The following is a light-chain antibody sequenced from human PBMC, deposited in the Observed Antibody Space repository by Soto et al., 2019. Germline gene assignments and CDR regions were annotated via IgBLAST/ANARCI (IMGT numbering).Light chain of an antibody. CDR1: QSISTY. CDR3: QQSYTALWT. Sequence: DLQMTQSPSSLSASVGDRVTITCRASQSISTYLNWYQQKPGKTPNLLIYAASSLQSGVPSRFSGSGSGTDFTLTITSLQPEDFATYYCQQSYTALWTFGQGTKVEI. CDR2: AAS. J-gene: IGKJ1*01. V-gene: IGKV1-39*01.